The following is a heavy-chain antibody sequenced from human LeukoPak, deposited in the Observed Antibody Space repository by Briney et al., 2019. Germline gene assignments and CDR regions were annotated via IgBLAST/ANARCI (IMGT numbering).Heavy chain of an antibody. D-gene: IGHD3/OR15-3a*01. Sequence: ASVKVSCTASGYTFTSYDINWVRQATGQGLEWLGWMNPNSGNTGYAQKFQGRVTITRNTSITTAYMELSSLTSEDTAVYYCARGRDWLRWFDPWGQGTLVTVSS. CDR3: ARGRDWLRWFDP. CDR2: MNPNSGNT. J-gene: IGHJ5*02. V-gene: IGHV1-8*03. CDR1: GYTFTSYD.